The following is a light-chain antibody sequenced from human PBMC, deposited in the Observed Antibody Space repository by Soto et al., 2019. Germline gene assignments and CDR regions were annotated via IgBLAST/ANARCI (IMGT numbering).Light chain of an antibody. J-gene: IGLJ1*01. Sequence: QSVLAQPASVSGSPGQSITISCTGTSSDVGGYNYVSWYQQYPGKAPKLMIYEVGNRPSGVSNRFSGSKSGNTASLTISGLLAEDEADYYCSSYRSSSTRVFGTGTNVTVL. CDR1: SSDVGGYNY. CDR2: EVG. CDR3: SSYRSSSTRV. V-gene: IGLV2-14*01.